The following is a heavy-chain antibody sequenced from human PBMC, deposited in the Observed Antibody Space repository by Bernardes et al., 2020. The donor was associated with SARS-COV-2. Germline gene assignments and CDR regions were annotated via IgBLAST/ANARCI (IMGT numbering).Heavy chain of an antibody. Sequence: GGSLRLSCVASGFSFSKNAMTWVRQVTGKGLEWVFTISAIGGSTYDADSVKVRFTISRDNSKNTLYLQMDSLRDEDTAIYFGAKDHKWELLLEHFYSCGQRPLVTVSS. CDR3: AKDHKWELLLEHFYS. CDR2: ISAIGGST. J-gene: IGHJ4*02. CDR1: GFSFSKNA. D-gene: IGHD1-26*01. V-gene: IGHV3-23*01.